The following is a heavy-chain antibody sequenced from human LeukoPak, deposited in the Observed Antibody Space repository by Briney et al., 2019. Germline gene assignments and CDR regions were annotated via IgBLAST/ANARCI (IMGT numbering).Heavy chain of an antibody. Sequence: GGSLRLSCAASGFTFSSYGMHWVRQAPGKGLEWVAVISYDGSNKYYADSVKGRFTISRDNSRNTLYLQMNSLRADDTAVYYCAKLGMVRGEGYWGQGTLVTVST. CDR1: GFTFSSYG. V-gene: IGHV3-30*18. D-gene: IGHD3-10*01. J-gene: IGHJ4*02. CDR2: ISYDGSNK. CDR3: AKLGMVRGEGY.